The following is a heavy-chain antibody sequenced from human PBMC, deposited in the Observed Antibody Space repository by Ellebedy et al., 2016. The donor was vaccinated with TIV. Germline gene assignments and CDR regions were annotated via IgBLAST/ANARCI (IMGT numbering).Heavy chain of an antibody. CDR2: INHSGST. J-gene: IGHJ4*02. CDR3: ARGPIYGSGTFY. V-gene: IGHV4-34*01. CDR1: GGSFSGYY. Sequence: SETLSLTCAVYGGSFSGYYWSWIRQPPGKGLEWIGEINHSGSTNYNPSLKSRVTISVDTSKNQFSLKLSSVTAADTAVYYCARGPIYGSGTFYWGQGTLVTVSS. D-gene: IGHD3-10*01.